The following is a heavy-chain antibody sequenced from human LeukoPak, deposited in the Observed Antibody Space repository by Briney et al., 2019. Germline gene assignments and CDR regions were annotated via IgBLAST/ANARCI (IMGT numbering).Heavy chain of an antibody. CDR3: TRESGAFSPFGF. CDR1: GGSILTTNW. D-gene: IGHD1-26*01. Sequence: PSGTLSLTCAVSGGSILTTNWWSWVRQPPGKGLGWIGESHLSGASNYNPSLKSRVNMSIDKSKNQLSLELTSVTAADTAIYYCTRESGAFSPFGFWGQGTLVTVSS. V-gene: IGHV4-4*02. J-gene: IGHJ4*02. CDR2: SHLSGAS.